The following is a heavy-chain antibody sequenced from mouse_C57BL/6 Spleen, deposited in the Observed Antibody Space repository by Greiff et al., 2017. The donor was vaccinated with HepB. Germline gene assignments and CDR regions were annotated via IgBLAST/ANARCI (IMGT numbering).Heavy chain of an antibody. CDR3: ARRSNYAYAMDY. Sequence: EVQLVESGGGLVKPGGSLKLSCAASGFTFSDYGMHWVRQAPEKGLEWVAYISSGSSTIYYADTVKGRFTISRDNAKNTLFLQMTSLRSEDTAMYYCARRSNYAYAMDYWVQGTSVTVSS. J-gene: IGHJ4*01. CDR1: GFTFSDYG. D-gene: IGHD2-5*01. CDR2: ISSGSSTI. V-gene: IGHV5-17*01.